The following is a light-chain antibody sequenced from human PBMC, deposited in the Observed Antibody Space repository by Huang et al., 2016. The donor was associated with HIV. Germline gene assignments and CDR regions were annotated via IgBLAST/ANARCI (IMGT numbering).Light chain of an antibody. CDR2: VEA. CDR1: QNIDNN. J-gene: IGKJ2*01. CDR3: QQYKIWPYT. Sequence: EITMTQSPATVSVSPGERVTLSCRASQNIDNNLVGFQQKSGRAPSPLIYVEAARAASVPVRFSGSGSGTEFTLASSSLQSEDRALYYCQQYKIWPYTFGQGTKLEI. V-gene: IGKV3-15*01.